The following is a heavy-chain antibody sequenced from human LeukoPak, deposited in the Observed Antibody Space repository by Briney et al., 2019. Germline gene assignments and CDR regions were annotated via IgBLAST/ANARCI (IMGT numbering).Heavy chain of an antibody. Sequence: SETLSLTCTDSGGSISSYYWSWIRQPPGKGLEWIGYIYYSGSTSYNPSLKSRVTISVDTSKNQFSLRLSSVTGADTAVYYCARLYSSSPNWFDPWGQGTQVTVSS. V-gene: IGHV4-59*01. CDR1: GGSISSYY. J-gene: IGHJ5*02. D-gene: IGHD6-13*01. CDR2: IYYSGST. CDR3: ARLYSSSPNWFDP.